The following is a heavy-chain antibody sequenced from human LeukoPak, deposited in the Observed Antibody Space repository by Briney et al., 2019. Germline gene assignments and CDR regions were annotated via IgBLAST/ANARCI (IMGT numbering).Heavy chain of an antibody. D-gene: IGHD2-15*01. J-gene: IGHJ3*02. CDR2: IYYSGST. CDR3: ARDTGTLHAFDI. V-gene: IGHV4-59*01. Sequence: SETLSLTCSVSGGSISSDYWSWIRQPAGKGLEWIGYIYYSGSTNYNPSLKSRVTISVDTSKNQFSLKLSSVTAADTAVYYCARDTGTLHAFDIWGQGTMVTVSS. CDR1: GGSISSDY.